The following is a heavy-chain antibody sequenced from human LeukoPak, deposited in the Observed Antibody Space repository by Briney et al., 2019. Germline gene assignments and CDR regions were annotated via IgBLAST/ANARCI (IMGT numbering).Heavy chain of an antibody. D-gene: IGHD1-26*01. Sequence: PGGSLRLSCAASGFTFSDSAMHWVRQAPGKGLEWVTLILYDGTNKYYTDSVKGRFTISRDNSKNTLYLEMNSLRAEDTAVYYCAIGSYYLRNYMDVWGKGTTVTISS. CDR1: GFTFSDSA. CDR3: AIGSYYLRNYMDV. CDR2: ILYDGTNK. V-gene: IGHV3-30*04. J-gene: IGHJ6*03.